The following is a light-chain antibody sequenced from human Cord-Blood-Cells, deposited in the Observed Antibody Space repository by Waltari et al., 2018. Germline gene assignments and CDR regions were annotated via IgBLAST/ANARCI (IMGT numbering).Light chain of an antibody. J-gene: IGKJ2*01. CDR1: QSVSSN. CDR2: GAS. V-gene: IGKV3D-15*01. Sequence: EIVMTQSPATLSVSPGERATLSCRARQSVSSNLAWYQQKPGQAPRLLIYGASTRATGIPARFSGSGSGTEFTLTISSLQSEDFAVYYCQQYNNWYTFGQGTKLEMK. CDR3: QQYNNWYT.